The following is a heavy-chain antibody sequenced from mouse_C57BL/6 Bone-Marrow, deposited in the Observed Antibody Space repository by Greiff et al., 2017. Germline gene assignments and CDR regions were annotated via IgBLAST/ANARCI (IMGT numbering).Heavy chain of an antibody. CDR3: AYYFYYFDY. J-gene: IGHJ2*01. CDR1: GYTFTGYW. Sequence: VQLQQSGAELMKPGASVKLSCKATGYTFTGYWIEWVKQRPGHGLEWIGEILPGSGSTYYTEKFKGKATFTADKSSSTAYMQRSSLTTEDSAIYYCAYYFYYFDYWGQGTTLTVAS. CDR2: ILPGSGST. V-gene: IGHV1-9*01. D-gene: IGHD1-1*01.